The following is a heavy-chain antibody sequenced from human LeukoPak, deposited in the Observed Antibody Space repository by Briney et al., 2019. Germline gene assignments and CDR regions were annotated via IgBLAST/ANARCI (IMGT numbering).Heavy chain of an antibody. J-gene: IGHJ6*03. D-gene: IGHD1-26*01. V-gene: IGHV3-21*01. CDR3: AGYGGSYPYYMDV. Sequence: PGGSLRLSCAASGFTFSSYSMNWVRQAPGKGLEWVSSISGSSSHIYYADSVKGRFTISRDNAKNTLYLQMNSLRAEDTAVYYCAGYGGSYPYYMDVWGKGTTVTISS. CDR1: GFTFSSYS. CDR2: ISGSSSHI.